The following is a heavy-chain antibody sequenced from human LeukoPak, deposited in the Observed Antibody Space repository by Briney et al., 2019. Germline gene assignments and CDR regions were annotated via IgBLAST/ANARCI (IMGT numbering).Heavy chain of an antibody. Sequence: GASVKVSCKASGYTFTSYGISWVRQAPGQGLEWMGWISAYNGNTNYVQKLQGRVTMTTDTSTSTAYMELRSLRSDDTAVYYCARELYYDILTGAHGAFDIWGQGTMVTVSS. V-gene: IGHV1-18*04. CDR2: ISAYNGNT. CDR3: ARELYYDILTGAHGAFDI. D-gene: IGHD3-9*01. J-gene: IGHJ3*02. CDR1: GYTFTSYG.